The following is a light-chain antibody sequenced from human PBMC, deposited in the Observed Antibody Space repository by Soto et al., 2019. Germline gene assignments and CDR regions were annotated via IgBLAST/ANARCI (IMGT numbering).Light chain of an antibody. CDR2: SAS. Sequence: EVVMTRSPDTLSVSPGERATLSCRASQSVSSNLAWYQQKLGQAPRLLIYSASTRATGISARFSGSGSGTEFTLTISSLQSEDFAIYYCQQYNSWPRTFGQGTKVDIK. J-gene: IGKJ1*01. V-gene: IGKV3-15*01. CDR1: QSVSSN. CDR3: QQYNSWPRT.